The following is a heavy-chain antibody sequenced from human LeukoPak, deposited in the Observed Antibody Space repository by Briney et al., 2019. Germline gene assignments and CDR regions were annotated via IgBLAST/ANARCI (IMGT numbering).Heavy chain of an antibody. V-gene: IGHV1-69*01. CDR1: GGTFSSYA. D-gene: IGHD2-2*01. Sequence: GSSVKVSCKASGGTFSSYAISWVRQAPGQGLEWMGGIIPIFGTANYAQKFQGRVTITADESTSTAYMELSSLRSEDTAVYYCARTGGRADIVVVPAAYYYYYMDVWGKGTTVTVSS. J-gene: IGHJ6*03. CDR2: IIPIFGTA. CDR3: ARTGGRADIVVVPAAYYYYYMDV.